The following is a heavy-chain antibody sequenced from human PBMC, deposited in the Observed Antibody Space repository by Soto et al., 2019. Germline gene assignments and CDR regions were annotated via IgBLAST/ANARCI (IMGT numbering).Heavy chain of an antibody. CDR1: GFTFGSYW. D-gene: IGHD3-10*01. J-gene: IGHJ4*02. Sequence: EVHLAESGGALVQPGGSLRLSCAASGFTFGSYWMTWVRQAPGKEPERVANINEGGSITYYMDAVKSRFIISRDNAKNSVYLQMNSLRAEDTAVYYCARDRGWQTFDYWGQGTLVTVSS. CDR2: INEGGSIT. CDR3: ARDRGWQTFDY. V-gene: IGHV3-7*03.